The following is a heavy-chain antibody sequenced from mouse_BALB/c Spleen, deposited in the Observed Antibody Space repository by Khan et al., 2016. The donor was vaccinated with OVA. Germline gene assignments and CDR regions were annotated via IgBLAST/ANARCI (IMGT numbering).Heavy chain of an antibody. CDR2: IWGGGGT. V-gene: IGHV2-6-4*01. Sequence: VQLQESGPGLVAPSQSLSITCTVSGFSLSRYNIHWVRQPPGKGLEWLGMIWGGGGTDYNSTLKSRLSIRKDNSKSQVLLKMNSLQTDDTAMYYCGRAYYRYDGYYAMDYWGQGTSVTVSS. CDR3: GRAYYRYDGYYAMDY. CDR1: GFSLSRYN. D-gene: IGHD2-14*01. J-gene: IGHJ4*01.